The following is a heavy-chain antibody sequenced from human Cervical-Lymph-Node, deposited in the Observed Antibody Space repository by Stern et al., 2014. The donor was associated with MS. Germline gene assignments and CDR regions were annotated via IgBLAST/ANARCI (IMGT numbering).Heavy chain of an antibody. CDR2: INPSGGST. J-gene: IGHJ4*02. CDR1: GYTFTNYY. D-gene: IGHD6-19*01. V-gene: IGHV1-46*03. Sequence: VHLVESGAEVKKPGASVKVSCKASGYTFTNYYMHWVRQAPGQGLEWMGVINPSGGSTTYAQMFQGRVTMTRDTSTSTVYMELSSLRSDDTAVYYCAQIAVAGIDYWGQGTLVTVSS. CDR3: AQIAVAGIDY.